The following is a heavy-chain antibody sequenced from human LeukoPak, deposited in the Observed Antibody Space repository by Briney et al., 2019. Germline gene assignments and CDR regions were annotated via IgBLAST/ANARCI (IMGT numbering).Heavy chain of an antibody. V-gene: IGHV4-39*01. J-gene: IGHJ4*02. CDR2: IYYSGST. CDR3: ARHVYSSSYPPDC. D-gene: IGHD6-6*01. CDR1: DGSISNFY. Sequence: SETLSLTCIVSDGSISNFYWSWIRQPPGKGLEWIGSIYYSGSTYYNPSLKSRVTISVDTSKNQVSLKLSSVTAADTAVYYCARHVYSSSYPPDCWGQGTLVTASS.